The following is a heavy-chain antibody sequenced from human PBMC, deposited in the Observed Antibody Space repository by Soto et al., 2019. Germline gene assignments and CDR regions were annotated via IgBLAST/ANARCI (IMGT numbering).Heavy chain of an antibody. CDR1: GFTFSAYW. D-gene: IGHD3-3*01. Sequence: PGGSLRLSCTASGFTFSAYWMTWVRQAPGKGLECVANIKRDGSETHYVDSVKGRFTISRDNAKHTVYLQMNSLRAEDTAVYYCARDGGPFFEDRWSGNDFTWLASWAQGLLAPVP. CDR3: ARDGGPFFEDRWSGNDFTWLAS. CDR2: IKRDGSET. V-gene: IGHV3-7*03. J-gene: IGHJ5*01.